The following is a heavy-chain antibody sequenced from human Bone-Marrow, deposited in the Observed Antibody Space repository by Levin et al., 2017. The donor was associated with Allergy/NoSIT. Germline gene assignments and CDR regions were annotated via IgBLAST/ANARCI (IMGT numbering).Heavy chain of an antibody. Sequence: ASETLSLTCTVSGGSICSTDHYWTWIRQPPGKSLEWIGYISCSEGTYYNPSLKSRVSISIDTSKNHFSLNLHSVTAAATAVYYCARVLSYDVPPITWGQGTLVTVSS. CDR2: ISCSEGT. J-gene: IGHJ5*02. D-gene: IGHD3-10*02. CDR1: GGSICSTDHY. CDR3: ARVLSYDVPPIT. V-gene: IGHV4-30-4*01.